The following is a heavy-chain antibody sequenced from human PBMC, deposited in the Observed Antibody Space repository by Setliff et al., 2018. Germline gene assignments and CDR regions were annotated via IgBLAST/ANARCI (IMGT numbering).Heavy chain of an antibody. CDR1: GYTFTNYA. V-gene: IGHV1-3*01. CDR3: ARDLNRWFGEFAFDI. J-gene: IGHJ3*02. Sequence: ASVKVSCKASGYTFTNYAMHWVRQAPGQRLEWMGWSNVGNDNTKYSQKFQGRVTMTRDTSISTGYMELSRLRSDDTAVYYCARDLNRWFGEFAFDIWGQGTMVTVSS. CDR2: SNVGNDNT. D-gene: IGHD3-10*01.